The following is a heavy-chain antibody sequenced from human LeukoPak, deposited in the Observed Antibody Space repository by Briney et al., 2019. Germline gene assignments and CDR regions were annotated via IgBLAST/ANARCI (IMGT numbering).Heavy chain of an antibody. CDR2: ISYDGSNK. CDR1: GFTFSSYG. J-gene: IGHJ4*02. D-gene: IGHD3-3*01. Sequence: GGSLRLSCAASGFTFSSYGMHWVRQAPGKGLEWVAVISYDGSNKYYADSVKGRFTISRDNSKNTLYLQMNSLRVEDTAVYYCARDHYDIWSGYYFFDYWGQGTLVTVSS. V-gene: IGHV3-30*03. CDR3: ARDHYDIWSGYYFFDY.